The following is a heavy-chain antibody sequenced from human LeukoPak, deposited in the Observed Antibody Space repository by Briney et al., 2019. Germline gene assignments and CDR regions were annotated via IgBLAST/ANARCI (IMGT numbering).Heavy chain of an antibody. J-gene: IGHJ4*02. CDR2: ISYDGSNK. D-gene: IGHD7-27*01. CDR1: GLTFSSYG. V-gene: IGHV3-30*03. CDR3: ARDMWGTFDY. Sequence: GGSLRLSCAASGLTFSSYGMHWVRQAPGKGLEWVAVISYDGSNKYYADSVKGRFTISRDNSKNTLYLQMNSLRAEDTAVYYCARDMWGTFDYWGQGALVTVSS.